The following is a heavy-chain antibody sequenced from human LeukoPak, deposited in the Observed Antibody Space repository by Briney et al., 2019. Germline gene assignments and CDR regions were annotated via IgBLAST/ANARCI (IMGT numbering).Heavy chain of an antibody. CDR1: GGTFSSYD. CDR2: IIPILGIA. V-gene: IGHV1-69*04. Sequence: SVKVSCKASGGTFSSYDISWVRQAPGQGLEWMGRIIPILGIANYAQKFQGRVTITADKSTSTAYMELSSLRSEDTAVYYCAREAGTGFTFDYWGQGTLVTVSS. J-gene: IGHJ4*02. CDR3: AREAGTGFTFDY. D-gene: IGHD1-1*01.